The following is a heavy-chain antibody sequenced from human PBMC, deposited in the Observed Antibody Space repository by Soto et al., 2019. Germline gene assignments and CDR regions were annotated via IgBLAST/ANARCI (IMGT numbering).Heavy chain of an antibody. CDR3: ARDFAYFDS. V-gene: IGHV4-61*01. CDR1: GGSFKSGSYS. D-gene: IGHD3-3*01. CDR2: VYHTGRT. J-gene: IGHJ4*01. Sequence: SETLSLTCTVSGGSFKSGSYSWSWIRQSPGKGLEWIGYVYHTGRTSYNPSLKSRVSISMDTSKNQFSLNLDSVTAADTAVYFCARDFAYFDSWGHGTLVTVSS.